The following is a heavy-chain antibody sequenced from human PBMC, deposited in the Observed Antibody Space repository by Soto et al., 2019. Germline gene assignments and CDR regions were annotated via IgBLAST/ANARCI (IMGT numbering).Heavy chain of an antibody. CDR1: GGSINSGDYH. CDR2: IYYSGST. V-gene: IGHV4-30-4*01. CDR3: ARGRPGGYYYDSSGSGWFDP. D-gene: IGHD3-22*01. Sequence: SETLSLTCTVSGGSINSGDYHWSWIRQSPGKGLEWIGAIYYSGSTYYNPSLKSRIRISVDTSKNQFSLKLSSVTAADTAVYYCARGRPGGYYYDSSGSGWFDPWGQGTLVTVSS. J-gene: IGHJ5*02.